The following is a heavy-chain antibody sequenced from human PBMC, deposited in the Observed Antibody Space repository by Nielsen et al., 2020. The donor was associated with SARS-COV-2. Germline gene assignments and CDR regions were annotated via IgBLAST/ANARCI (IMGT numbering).Heavy chain of an antibody. D-gene: IGHD7-27*01. J-gene: IGHJ4*02. V-gene: IGHV4-30-2*01. CDR2: IYHSGST. CDR1: GGSISSGGYS. Sequence: SETLSLTCAVSGGSISSGGYSWSWIRQPPGKGLEWIGYIYHSGSTYYNPSLKSRVTISVDRSKNQFSLELSSVTAADTAVYYCARDCSCGLGSSPSYYFDYWGQGTLVTVSS. CDR3: ARDCSCGLGSSPSYYFDY.